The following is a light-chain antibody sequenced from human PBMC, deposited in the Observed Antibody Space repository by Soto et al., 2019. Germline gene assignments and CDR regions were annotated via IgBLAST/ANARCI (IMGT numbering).Light chain of an antibody. Sequence: EIVLTQSPGTLSVSPGERATLSCRASQSVGGNYLGWYQQRPGQAPRLLIYVASNRASDIPDRFSGSGSGTDFTLTISRLEPEDFAVYYCQQYGSPPQTFGQGTKVDIK. V-gene: IGKV3-20*01. J-gene: IGKJ1*01. CDR3: QQYGSPPQT. CDR2: VAS. CDR1: QSVGGNY.